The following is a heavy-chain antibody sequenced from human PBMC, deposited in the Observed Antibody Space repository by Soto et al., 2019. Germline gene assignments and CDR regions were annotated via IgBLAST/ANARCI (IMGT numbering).Heavy chain of an antibody. Sequence: PGGSLRLSCAASGFTFDDYAIHWVRQAPGKGLEWVSGISWNSAAIDYAVSVKGRFTIVRDNAMNSLYLQMNHLRPEDTAFYYCAKDRGSSSWHPSFDFWGQGILVTVSS. D-gene: IGHD6-13*01. CDR1: GFTFDDYA. J-gene: IGHJ4*02. V-gene: IGHV3-9*01. CDR3: AKDRGSSSWHPSFDF. CDR2: ISWNSAAI.